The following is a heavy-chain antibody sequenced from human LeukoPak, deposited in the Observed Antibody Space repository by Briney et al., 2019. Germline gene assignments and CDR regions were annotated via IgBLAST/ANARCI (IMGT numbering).Heavy chain of an antibody. CDR1: GGTFSSYA. CDR3: ARRMNAAARPENWFDP. CDR2: IIPIFGTA. Sequence: ASVKVSCKASGGTFSSYAISWVRLAPGQGLEWMGGIIPIFGTANYAQKFQGRVTITADESTSTAYMELSSLRSEDTAVYYCARRMNAAARPENWFDPWGQGTLVTVSS. J-gene: IGHJ5*02. D-gene: IGHD6-6*01. V-gene: IGHV1-69*13.